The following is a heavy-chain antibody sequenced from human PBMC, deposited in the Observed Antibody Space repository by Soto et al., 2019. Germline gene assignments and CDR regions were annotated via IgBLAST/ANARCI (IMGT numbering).Heavy chain of an antibody. CDR1: GRTFSSYD. J-gene: IGHJ4*02. Sequence: GGSLRLSCAASGRTFSSYDMHWVRQATGKGLEWVSSIGTAGDPYYPGSVKGRFTISRENAKNTLYLQMNSLRAEDTAVYYCGKNSGEAAGTLDYWGQGTLVTVSS. V-gene: IGHV3-13*05. CDR3: GKNSGEAAGTLDY. CDR2: IGTAGDP. D-gene: IGHD6-13*01.